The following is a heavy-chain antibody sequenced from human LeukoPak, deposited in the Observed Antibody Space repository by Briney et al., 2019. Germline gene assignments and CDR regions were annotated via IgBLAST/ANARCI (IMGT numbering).Heavy chain of an antibody. CDR3: ARAAAKVAIYYGSGSYYN. CDR2: IIPIFGTT. CDR1: GGTFNSYA. D-gene: IGHD3-10*01. V-gene: IGHV1-69*06. J-gene: IGHJ4*02. Sequence: SVKVSCKASGGTFNSYAISWVRQAPGQGLEWMGGIIPIFGTTNYARKFRGRVTLTADKSTRTAYMELSSLRSEDTAVYYCARAAAKVAIYYGSGSYYNWGQGTLVTVSS.